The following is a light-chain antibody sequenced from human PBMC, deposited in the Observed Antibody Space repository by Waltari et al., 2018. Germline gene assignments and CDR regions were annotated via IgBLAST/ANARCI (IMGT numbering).Light chain of an antibody. V-gene: IGLV3-21*03. CDR2: YAR. J-gene: IGLJ3*02. CDR1: TLGSKD. Sequence: SYVLTQPPSVSVAPGNTATITCAGPTLGSKDVHWYQQKPGQAPLRAVQYARDRPSGNPDRFSGSNSGNTATLTISRVEAGDEADYYCQVWDRSYDQWVFGGGTKLTVL. CDR3: QVWDRSYDQWV.